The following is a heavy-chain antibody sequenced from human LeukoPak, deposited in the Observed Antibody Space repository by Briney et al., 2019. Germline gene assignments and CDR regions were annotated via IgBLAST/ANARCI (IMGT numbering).Heavy chain of an antibody. Sequence: GGSLRLSCAASGFTFSSYAMSWVRQAPGKGLEWVSAISGSGGSTYYADSVKGRFTISRDNSKNTLYLQMNSLRAEDTAVYYCAKGYCSSTSCYQKGWFDPWGQGTLVTVSS. CDR3: AKGYCSSTSCYQKGWFDP. D-gene: IGHD2-2*01. J-gene: IGHJ5*02. CDR1: GFTFSSYA. V-gene: IGHV3-23*01. CDR2: ISGSGGST.